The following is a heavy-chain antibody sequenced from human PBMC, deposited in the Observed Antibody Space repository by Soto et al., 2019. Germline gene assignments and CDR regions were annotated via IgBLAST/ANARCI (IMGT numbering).Heavy chain of an antibody. J-gene: IGHJ6*02. V-gene: IGHV3-73*02. CDR3: SVLAEWEYQDGIDV. CDR1: GFTFSVSA. D-gene: IGHD2-2*01. Sequence: EVQLVESGGGLVQPGGSLKLSCAVSGFTFSVSAIHWVRQASGKGLEWVGRIRSKADNYETAYGASVKDRFSISRDDTDNTAYLQMMSLNSEATAVVYCSVLAEWEYQDGIDVWGQGTMVTVSS. CDR2: IRSKADNYET.